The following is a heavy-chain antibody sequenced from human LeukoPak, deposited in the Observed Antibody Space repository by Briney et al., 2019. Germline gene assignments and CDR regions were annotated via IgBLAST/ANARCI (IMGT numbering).Heavy chain of an antibody. CDR2: ISSSSSYI. J-gene: IGHJ4*02. CDR3: ARTTDSSGYSYYFDY. Sequence: GGSLRLSCAASGFTFSSYSMNWVRQAPGKGLEWVSSISSSSSYIYYADSVKGRFTISRDNAKNSLYLQMNSLRAEDTAVYYCARTTDSSGYSYYFDYWGQGTLVTVSS. CDR1: GFTFSSYS. V-gene: IGHV3-21*01. D-gene: IGHD3-22*01.